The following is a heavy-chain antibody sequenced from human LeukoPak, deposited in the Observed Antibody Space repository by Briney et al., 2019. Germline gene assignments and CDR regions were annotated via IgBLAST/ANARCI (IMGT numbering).Heavy chain of an antibody. CDR3: AILHTDPHSSGYYPNHFDY. V-gene: IGHV1-2*02. J-gene: IGHJ4*02. Sequence: ASVKVSCKASGYTFTGYYVHWVRQAPGQGLEWMGWINPNSGGTNYAQKFQGRVTMTRDTSISTAYMELSRLRSDDTAVYYCAILHTDPHSSGYYPNHFDYWGQGTLVTVSS. D-gene: IGHD3-22*01. CDR1: GYTFTGYY. CDR2: INPNSGGT.